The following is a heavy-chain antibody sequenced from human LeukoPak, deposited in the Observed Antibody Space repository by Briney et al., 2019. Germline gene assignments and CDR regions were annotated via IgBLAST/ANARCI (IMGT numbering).Heavy chain of an antibody. D-gene: IGHD1-20*01. Sequence: ASVKVSCKASGYTFTGYYMHWVRQAHGQGLEWMGWINPNSGGTNYAQKFQGRVTMTRDTSISTAYMELSRLRSDDTAVYYCARVRRVTGRSYYFDYWGQGTLVTVSS. CDR1: GYTFTGYY. CDR2: INPNSGGT. V-gene: IGHV1-2*02. J-gene: IGHJ4*02. CDR3: ARVRRVTGRSYYFDY.